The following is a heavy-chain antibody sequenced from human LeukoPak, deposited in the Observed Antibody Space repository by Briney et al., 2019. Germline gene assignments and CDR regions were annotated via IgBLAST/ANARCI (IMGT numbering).Heavy chain of an antibody. CDR2: TSYDANNK. D-gene: IGHD2-2*01. CDR3: AKGSVPAPIGMDV. J-gene: IGHJ6*02. V-gene: IGHV3-30*18. CDR1: GFSFSTNG. Sequence: PGGSLRLSCAASGFSFSTNGMHWVRQTPGKGLEWVATTSYDANNKYYADSVRGRFTISRDNSKNTLYLQMNSLRPEDTAVYYCAKGSVPAPIGMDVWGQGTTVTVSS.